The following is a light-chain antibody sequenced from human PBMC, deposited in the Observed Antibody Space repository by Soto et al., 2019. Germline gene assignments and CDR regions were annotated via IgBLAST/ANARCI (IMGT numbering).Light chain of an antibody. CDR3: QQVNSYPQT. V-gene: IGKV1-9*01. J-gene: IGKJ5*01. CDR2: AAS. CDR1: QGISSY. Sequence: DIQLTQSPSFLSASIGDRVTITCRASQGISSYLAWYQQKPGKAPKLLIYAASTLQSGVPSRFSGSGSGTEFTLTISNLQPEDFATYYCQQVNSYPQTFGQGTRLEIK.